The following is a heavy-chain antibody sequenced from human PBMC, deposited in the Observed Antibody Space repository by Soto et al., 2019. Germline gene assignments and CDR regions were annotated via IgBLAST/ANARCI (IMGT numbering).Heavy chain of an antibody. CDR1: GGSINSYNFY. V-gene: IGHV4-39*01. CDR2: IHYSGST. J-gene: IGHJ5*02. Sequence: SETLSLTCTVSGGSINSYNFYWGWIRQPPGKGLEWIGSIHYSGSTYDNLSLKSRVTMSVDTSKDQFSLKLSSVTAADTAVYYCARQVYSVASPNWFDPWGQGTLVTVSS. CDR3: ARQVYSVASPNWFDP. D-gene: IGHD5-12*01.